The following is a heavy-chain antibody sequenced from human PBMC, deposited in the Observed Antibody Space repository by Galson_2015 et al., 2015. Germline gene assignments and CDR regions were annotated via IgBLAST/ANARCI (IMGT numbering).Heavy chain of an antibody. D-gene: IGHD6-13*01. J-gene: IGHJ4*02. CDR3: ARGQGLPGTYAY. Sequence: SLRLSCAASGFTVSNNSMNWVRQAPGRGLEWVSVLYSGGTTYYADSVEGRFTISRDNSKTTLYLQMNSLRADDTAVYYCARGQGLPGTYAYRGQATRVTVSS. CDR1: GFTVSNNS. CDR2: LYSGGTT. V-gene: IGHV3-66*01.